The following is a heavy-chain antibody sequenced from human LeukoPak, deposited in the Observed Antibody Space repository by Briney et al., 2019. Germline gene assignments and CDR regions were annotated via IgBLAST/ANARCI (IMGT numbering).Heavy chain of an antibody. D-gene: IGHD3-22*01. CDR2: IYYSGST. Sequence: SETLSLTCTVSGGSISSYYWSWIRQPPGKGLEWIGYIYYSGSTNYNPSLKSRVTISVDTSKNQFSLKLSSVTAADTAVYYCAREFDSSSSWTKWFDPWGQGTLVTVSS. CDR1: GGSISSYY. V-gene: IGHV4-59*01. J-gene: IGHJ5*02. CDR3: AREFDSSSSWTKWFDP.